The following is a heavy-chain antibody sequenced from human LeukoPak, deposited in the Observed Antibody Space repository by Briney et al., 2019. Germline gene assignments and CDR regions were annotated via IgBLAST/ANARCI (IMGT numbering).Heavy chain of an antibody. J-gene: IGHJ5*02. V-gene: IGHV4-39*07. CDR2: IYYSGST. CDR3: ARGGNYYDSRTNWFDP. D-gene: IGHD3-22*01. CDR1: GGSISSSSYY. Sequence: SETLSLTCTVSGGSISSSSYYWGWIRQPPGKGLEWIGSIYYSGSTYYNPSLKSRVIISVDTSKNQFSLKRSSVTAADTAVYDCARGGNYYDSRTNWFDPWGQGTLVTVSS.